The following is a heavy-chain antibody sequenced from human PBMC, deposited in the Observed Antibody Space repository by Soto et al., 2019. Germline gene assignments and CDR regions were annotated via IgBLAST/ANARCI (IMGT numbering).Heavy chain of an antibody. V-gene: IGHV3-23*01. CDR1: GFSFSDYA. CDR2: ISGGGGVT. J-gene: IGHJ4*02. CDR3: ARHEEAVAGNFDY. Sequence: GGSLRLSCPATGFSFSDYAMTWVRQAPGKGLEWVSTISGGGGVTYYADSVKGRFIITRDNSKNTVNLQMSALRAEDTAMYYCARHEEAVAGNFDYWGQGTLVTVSS. D-gene: IGHD6-19*01.